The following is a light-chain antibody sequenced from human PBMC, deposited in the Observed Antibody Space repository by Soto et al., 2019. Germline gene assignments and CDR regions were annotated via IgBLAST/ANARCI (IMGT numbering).Light chain of an antibody. CDR1: GSDVGGYDY. CDR3: SSYAGSSTYV. CDR2: EVS. Sequence: QSVLTQLPSASGSPGQSVTMSCTGTGSDVGGYDYVSWYQQHPGKAPQLMIYEVSNPPSGVPDRFSGSKSGNTASLTVSGLQAEDEADYYCSSYAGSSTYVFGTGTKGTVL. J-gene: IGLJ1*01. V-gene: IGLV2-8*01.